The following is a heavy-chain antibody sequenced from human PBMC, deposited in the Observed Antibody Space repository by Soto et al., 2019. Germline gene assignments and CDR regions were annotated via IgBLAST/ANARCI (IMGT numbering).Heavy chain of an antibody. J-gene: IGHJ6*02. CDR1: GFTFSSYE. CDR2: ISSSGSTI. V-gene: IGHV3-48*03. D-gene: IGHD1-7*01. Sequence: GGSLRLSCAASGFTFSSYEMNWVRQAPGKGLEWVSYISSSGSTIYYADSVKGRFTISRDNAKNSLYLQMNSLRAEDTAVYYWASRYNWNYDLYYYGMDVWGQGTTVTVSS. CDR3: ASRYNWNYDLYYYGMDV.